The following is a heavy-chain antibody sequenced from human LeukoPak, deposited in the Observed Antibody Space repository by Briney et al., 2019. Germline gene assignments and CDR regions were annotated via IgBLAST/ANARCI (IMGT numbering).Heavy chain of an antibody. CDR2: ISYDGSNK. V-gene: IGHV3-30*04. J-gene: IGHJ4*02. CDR3: ARAGLRYFDWLSHGDY. Sequence: GGSLRLSCAASGFTFSSYAMHWVRQAPGKGLEWVAVISYDGSNKYYADSVKGRFTISRDNSKNTLYLQMNSLRAEDTAVYYCARAGLRYFDWLSHGDYRGQGTLVTVSS. D-gene: IGHD3-9*01. CDR1: GFTFSSYA.